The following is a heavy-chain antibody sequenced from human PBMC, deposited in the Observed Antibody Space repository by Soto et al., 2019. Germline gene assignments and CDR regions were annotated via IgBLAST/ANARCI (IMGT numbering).Heavy chain of an antibody. CDR2: ISGSGGST. Sequence: PGGSLRLSCAASGFTFSSSAMSWVRQAPGKGLEWVSAISGSGGSTYCADSVKGRFTISRDTSKNTLYLQMNSLRAEDTAVYYGAQGPPDTSFDPWGQGTLVTVSS. CDR1: GFTFSSSA. V-gene: IGHV3-23*01. CDR3: AQGPPDTSFDP. J-gene: IGHJ5*02.